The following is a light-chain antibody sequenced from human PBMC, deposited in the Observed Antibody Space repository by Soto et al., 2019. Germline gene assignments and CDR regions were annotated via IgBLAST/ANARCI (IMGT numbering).Light chain of an antibody. J-gene: IGLJ1*01. CDR1: SSDVGSFTL. V-gene: IGLV2-23*01. CDR2: DDS. CDR3: CSYAGPSTDV. Sequence: QSALTQPASVSGSRGQSITISCTGTSSDVGSFTLVSWYQQHPAKAPKLMIFDDSKRPSGVSNRFSGSKSGNTASLTIYDLQAEDEADYYCCSYAGPSTDVFGTGTQLTVL.